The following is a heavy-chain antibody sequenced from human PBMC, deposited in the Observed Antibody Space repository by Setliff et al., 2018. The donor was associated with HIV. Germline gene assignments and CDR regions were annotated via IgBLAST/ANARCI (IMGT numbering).Heavy chain of an antibody. D-gene: IGHD2-2*01. Sequence: PGGSLRLSCAASGFTFSTYGMHWVSSISGSGRKTYYGDSVKGRFTISRDNSWDTVDLQMNTLRAEDTAVYYCAKVPLFVVVPAALGGMDVWGQGTTVTVPS. V-gene: IGHV3-23*01. J-gene: IGHJ6*02. CDR1: GFTFSTYG. CDR2: ISGSGRKT. CDR3: AKVPLFVVVPAALGGMDV.